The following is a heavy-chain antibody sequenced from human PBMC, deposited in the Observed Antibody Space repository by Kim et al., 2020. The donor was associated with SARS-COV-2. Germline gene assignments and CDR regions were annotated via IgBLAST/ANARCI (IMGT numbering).Heavy chain of an antibody. D-gene: IGHD1-1*01. CDR1: GGSFSTTLYY. CDR2: IVYTGST. V-gene: IGHV4-39*01. J-gene: IGHJ4*02. CDR3: AGWGTFGY. Sequence: SETLSLTCTVSGGSFSTTLYYWGWIRQPPRKGLEWIGTIVYTGSTYYNPSLKSRVTISVDTSKNQFSLRLSSVTAADTAVYYCAGWGTFGYWGQGTLVTVSS.